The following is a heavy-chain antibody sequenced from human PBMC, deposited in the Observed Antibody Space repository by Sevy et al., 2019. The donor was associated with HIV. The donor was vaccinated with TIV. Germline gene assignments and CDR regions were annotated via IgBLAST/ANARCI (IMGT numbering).Heavy chain of an antibody. CDR3: AKEWTLLSDWYGEFDY. V-gene: IGHV3-23*01. CDR2: ISNSGANT. Sequence: GGSLRLSCAASGFTFTNYGMHWVRQAPGKGLEWVSGISNSGANTYYADSVRGRFTVSRDHSKNTVYLQLNSLRAEDTAIYYCAKEWTLLSDWYGEFDYWGQGTLVTVSS. CDR1: GFTFTNYG. J-gene: IGHJ4*02. D-gene: IGHD6-19*01.